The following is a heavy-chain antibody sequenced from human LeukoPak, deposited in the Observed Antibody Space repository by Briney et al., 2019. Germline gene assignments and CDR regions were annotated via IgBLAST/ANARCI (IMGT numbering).Heavy chain of an antibody. CDR2: ISGSGGST. V-gene: IGHV3-23*01. J-gene: IGHJ6*03. CDR1: GFTFSSYA. D-gene: IGHD1-1*01. CDR3: ARNVAYYLMDV. Sequence: GGTLTPSCSASGFTFSSYAMSWVRQAPGKGLEWVSAISGSGGSTYYADSVKGRFTISRDNSKNTLYLQMNSLRAEDTAVYYCARNVAYYLMDVWGKGTTVTVSS.